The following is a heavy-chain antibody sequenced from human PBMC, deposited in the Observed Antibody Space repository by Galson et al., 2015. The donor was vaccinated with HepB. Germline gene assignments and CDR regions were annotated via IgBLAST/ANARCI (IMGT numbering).Heavy chain of an antibody. D-gene: IGHD2-15*01. Sequence: TLSLTCTVSGGSVSSGSYYWSWIRQPPGKGLEWIGYIYYSGSTNYNPSLKSRVTISVDTSKNQFSLKLSSVTAADTAVYYCASEYLGYCSGGSCAPPRIFDYWGQGTLVTVSS. J-gene: IGHJ4*02. CDR2: IYYSGST. CDR3: ASEYLGYCSGGSCAPPRIFDY. CDR1: GGSVSSGSYY. V-gene: IGHV4-61*01.